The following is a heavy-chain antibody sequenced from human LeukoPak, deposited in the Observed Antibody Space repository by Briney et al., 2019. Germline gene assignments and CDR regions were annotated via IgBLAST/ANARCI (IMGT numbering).Heavy chain of an antibody. V-gene: IGHV4-34*01. J-gene: IGHJ4*02. CDR1: GGSFSGYY. CDR2: INHSGST. Sequence: PPETLSLTCAVYGGSFSGYYWSWIRQPPGKGLEWIGEINHSGSTNYNPSLKSRVTISVDTSKNQFSLKLSSVTAADTAVYYCARHGYCSSTSCYPDYWGQGTLVTVSS. D-gene: IGHD2-2*03. CDR3: ARHGYCSSTSCYPDY.